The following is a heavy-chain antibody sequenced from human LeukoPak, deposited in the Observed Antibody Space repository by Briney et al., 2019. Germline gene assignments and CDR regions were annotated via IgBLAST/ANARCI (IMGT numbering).Heavy chain of an antibody. CDR1: GGSMIRSNDY. J-gene: IGHJ6*03. D-gene: IGHD2-21*02. Sequence: SETLSLTCSASGGSMIRSNDYWGRVRQPPGKGLEWIGNVYYTGTTFYNPSLKSRVTISVDTSKNQFSLKVRSVTAADTANYYCASLVSGETAILPPSYYYMDVWGKGTPVTVSS. V-gene: IGHV4-39*01. CDR2: VYYTGTT. CDR3: ASLVSGETAILPPSYYYMDV.